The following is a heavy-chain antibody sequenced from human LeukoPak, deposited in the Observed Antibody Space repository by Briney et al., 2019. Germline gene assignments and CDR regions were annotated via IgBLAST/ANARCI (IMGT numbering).Heavy chain of an antibody. D-gene: IGHD1-26*01. J-gene: IGHJ4*02. CDR3: ARHRSGSYIRYFDF. V-gene: IGHV6-1*01. Sequence: SQTLSLTCAISGDSVSSSSAAWNWIRQSPSRGLEWLGRTYYRSKWYSDYAVSVKSRITINPDTSKNQFSLNLRSVTAADTAFYYCARHRSGSYIRYFDFWGQGALVTVSS. CDR1: GDSVSSSSAA. CDR2: TYYRSKWYS.